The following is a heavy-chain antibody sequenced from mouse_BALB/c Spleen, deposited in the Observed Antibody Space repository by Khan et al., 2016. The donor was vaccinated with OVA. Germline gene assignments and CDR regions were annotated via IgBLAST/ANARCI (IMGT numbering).Heavy chain of an antibody. V-gene: IGHV1-26*01. CDR3: ARGLFAV. CDR1: GYTFTDYY. CDR2: INPNNGDT. Sequence: VQLQQSGPELVKPGASVKMSCKASGYTFTDYYMTWMKQSHGKSLEWIGDINPNNGDTFYNQKFKGKATLTVDKSSSTAYTQLNSLTSEDSSVSYCARGLFAVWCAGTTVTVSS. J-gene: IGHJ1*01.